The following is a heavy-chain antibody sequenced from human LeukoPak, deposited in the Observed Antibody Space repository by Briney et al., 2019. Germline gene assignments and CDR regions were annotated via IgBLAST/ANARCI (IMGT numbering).Heavy chain of an antibody. CDR2: IYTSGST. Sequence: SETLTLTCTVSGGSISSYYWSWIRQPAGKGLEWIGRIYTSGSTNYNPSLKSRVTMSVDTSKNQFSLKLSSVTAADTAVYYCARVETISPYYYMDVWGKGTTVTVSS. CDR3: ARVETISPYYYMDV. J-gene: IGHJ6*03. CDR1: GGSISSYY. D-gene: IGHD3-3*01. V-gene: IGHV4-4*07.